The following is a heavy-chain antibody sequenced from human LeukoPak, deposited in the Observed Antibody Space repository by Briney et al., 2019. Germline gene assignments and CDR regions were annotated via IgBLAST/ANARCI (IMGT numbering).Heavy chain of an antibody. V-gene: IGHV1-69*06. D-gene: IGHD2-2*01. CDR2: IIPIFGTA. J-gene: IGHJ6*03. Sequence: SVKVSCKASGGTFSSYAISWVRQAPGQGLEWMGGIIPIFGTANYAQKFQGRVTITADKSTSTAYMELSSLRSEDTAVYYCAREVPGYYYYYYMDVWGKGTTVTVSS. CDR3: AREVPGYYYYYYMDV. CDR1: GGTFSSYA.